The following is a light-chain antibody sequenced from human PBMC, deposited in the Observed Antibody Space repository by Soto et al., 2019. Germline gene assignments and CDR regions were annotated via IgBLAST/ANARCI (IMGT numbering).Light chain of an antibody. CDR1: NIGSGS. CDR3: QVWDSSRYWV. J-gene: IGLJ3*02. Sequence: SYELTQPPSVSVAPGQTARITCEGNNIGSGSVHWYQQKPGQAPVLVIYDDSDRPSGIPERFSGSISGNTATLTIIRVEAGDEADYYCQVWDSSRYWVFGGGTKLTVL. CDR2: DDS. V-gene: IGLV3-21*02.